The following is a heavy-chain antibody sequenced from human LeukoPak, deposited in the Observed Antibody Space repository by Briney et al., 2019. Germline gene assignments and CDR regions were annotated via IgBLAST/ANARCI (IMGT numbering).Heavy chain of an antibody. V-gene: IGHV1-18*01. CDR3: ARDRAAAAKNFDY. Sequence: ASVKVSCKASGYTFTSYGISWVRQAPGQGLEWMGWISAYNGNTNYAQKLQGRVTMTTDTSTSTAYTELRSLRSDDTAVYYCARDRAAAAKNFDYWGQGTLVTVSS. J-gene: IGHJ4*02. D-gene: IGHD6-13*01. CDR1: GYTFTSYG. CDR2: ISAYNGNT.